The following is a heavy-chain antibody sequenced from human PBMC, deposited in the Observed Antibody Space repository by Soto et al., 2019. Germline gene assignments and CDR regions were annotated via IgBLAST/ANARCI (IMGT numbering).Heavy chain of an antibody. CDR1: GFTFYRYD. J-gene: IGHJ4*02. D-gene: IGHD3-3*01. CDR2: ISGSGGRT. Sequence: DVQLLESGGGRVQPGGSLRLSCAASGFTFYRYDMFWVRQTPRRGLEWVSFISGSGGRTEYGDFVRGRFTVSRDNAENTLSLQMNRLAVEDTAVYYCVRRGYETGCYFDQWGQGIVVAVSS. CDR3: VRRGYETGCYFDQ. V-gene: IGHV3-23*02.